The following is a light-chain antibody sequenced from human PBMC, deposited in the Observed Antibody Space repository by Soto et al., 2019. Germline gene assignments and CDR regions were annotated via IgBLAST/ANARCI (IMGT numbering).Light chain of an antibody. CDR3: QQDGSSPPT. CDR2: GAS. CDR1: QNVSSSY. V-gene: IGKV3-20*01. Sequence: EIVLTQSPGTLSLSPGERATLSCRASQNVSSSYLAWYQQKPGQAPRLLIYGASTRATGIPDRFSGSGSGTDFTLTISRLEPEDLAVYYCQQDGSSPPTFGGGTKVESK. J-gene: IGKJ4*01.